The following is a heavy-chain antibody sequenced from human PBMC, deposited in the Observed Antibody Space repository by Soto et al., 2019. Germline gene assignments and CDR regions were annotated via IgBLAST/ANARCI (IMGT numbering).Heavy chain of an antibody. CDR2: IYYSGST. V-gene: IGHV4-59*01. CDR1: GGSISSYD. D-gene: IGHD3-10*01. Sequence: SETLSLTCTVSGGSISSYDWSWIRQPPGKGLEWIGYIYYSGSTNYNPSLKSRVTISVDTSKNQFSLKLSSVTAADTAVYYCAGGRITMVRGVMNWFDPWGHGTLVTLSS. J-gene: IGHJ5*02. CDR3: AGGRITMVRGVMNWFDP.